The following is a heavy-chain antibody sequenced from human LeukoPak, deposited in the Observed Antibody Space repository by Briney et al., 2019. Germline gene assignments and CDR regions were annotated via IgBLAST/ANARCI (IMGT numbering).Heavy chain of an antibody. Sequence: SQTLSLTCTVPGGSISSGSYYWSWIRQPAGKGLEWIGRIYTSGSTNYNPSLKSRVTISVDTSKNQFSLKLSSVTAADTAVYYCARDRASVYYYYMDVWGKGTTVTVSS. CDR2: IYTSGST. J-gene: IGHJ6*03. CDR1: GGSISSGSYY. D-gene: IGHD3-10*01. V-gene: IGHV4-61*02. CDR3: ARDRASVYYYYMDV.